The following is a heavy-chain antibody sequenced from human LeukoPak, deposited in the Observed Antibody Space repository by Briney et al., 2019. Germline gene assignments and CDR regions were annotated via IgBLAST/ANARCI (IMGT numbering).Heavy chain of an antibody. D-gene: IGHD1-26*01. Sequence: PGGSLRLSCAASGFTFSDHYMDWVRQAPGKGLEWVGQIRNKANSYTTYYAASVKGRFTISRDDSQSSLYLQMNSLKTEDTAAYYCTDIGAGGNYWGQGTLVTVSS. V-gene: IGHV3-72*01. CDR3: TDIGAGGNY. CDR1: GFTFSDHY. J-gene: IGHJ4*02. CDR2: IRNKANSYTT.